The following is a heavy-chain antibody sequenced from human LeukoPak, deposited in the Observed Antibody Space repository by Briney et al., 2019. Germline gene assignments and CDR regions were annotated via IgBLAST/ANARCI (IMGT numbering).Heavy chain of an antibody. CDR2: IIPILGIA. J-gene: IGHJ6*02. CDR1: GGTFSSYA. V-gene: IGHV1-69*04. D-gene: IGHD1-1*01. Sequence: GASVKVSCKASGGTFSSYAISWVRQAPGQGLEWMGRIIPILGIANYAQKFQGRVTITADKSTSTAYMELSSLRSEDTAVYYCASRYPLTLYYYYGMDVWGQRTTVTVSS. CDR3: ASRYPLTLYYYYGMDV.